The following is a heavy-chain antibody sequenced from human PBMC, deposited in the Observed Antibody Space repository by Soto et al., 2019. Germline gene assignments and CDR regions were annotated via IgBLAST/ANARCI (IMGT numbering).Heavy chain of an antibody. Sequence: QVQLVESGGGVVQPGRSLRLSCAASGFTFSSYGMHWVRQAPGKGLEWVAVISYDGSNKYYADSVKGRFTISRYNSKNTMYLQMNSLRAEDTAVYYCAKDRGEQWLVFDYWGQGTLVTVSS. CDR2: ISYDGSNK. J-gene: IGHJ4*02. D-gene: IGHD6-19*01. CDR3: AKDRGEQWLVFDY. V-gene: IGHV3-30*18. CDR1: GFTFSSYG.